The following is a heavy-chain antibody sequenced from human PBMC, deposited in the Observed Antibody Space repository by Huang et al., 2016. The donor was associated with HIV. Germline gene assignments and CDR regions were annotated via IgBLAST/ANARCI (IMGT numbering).Heavy chain of an antibody. D-gene: IGHD3-9*01. CDR3: ARGGIYYDVLTGRHYYYNGLDV. CDR2: IKQDGSEK. Sequence: EVHLVESGGDLVQPGGSLRLSCVASGFHFSAYWMSWVRQAPGKGVEWVDNIKQDGSEKNYVDSVKGRFTISRDNAKNSVYLQLTSLRAEDTAVYYGARGGIYYDVLTGRHYYYNGLDVWGQGTTVTVSS. J-gene: IGHJ6*02. V-gene: IGHV3-7*01. CDR1: GFHFSAYW.